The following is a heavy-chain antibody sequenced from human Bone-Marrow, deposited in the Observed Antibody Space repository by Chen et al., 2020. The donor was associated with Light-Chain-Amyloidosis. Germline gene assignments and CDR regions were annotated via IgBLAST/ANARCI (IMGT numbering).Heavy chain of an antibody. D-gene: IGHD3-16*01. J-gene: IGHJ4*02. CDR2: IKQDGSEE. Sequence: EVQLVESGGGLVQPGGSLRLSCAASGFTFSSYWMSWVRQAPGKGLEWVAKIKQDGSEEYYVDSVKGRFTISRDNAKNSLYLQMYSLRAEDTAVYYCARVEMGYYFDYWGQGTLVTVSS. CDR3: ARVEMGYYFDY. CDR1: GFTFSSYW. V-gene: IGHV3-7*01.